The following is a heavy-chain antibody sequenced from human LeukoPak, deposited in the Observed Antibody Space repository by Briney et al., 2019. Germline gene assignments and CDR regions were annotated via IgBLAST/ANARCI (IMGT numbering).Heavy chain of an antibody. V-gene: IGHV6-1*01. Sequence: KHSQTLSLTCAISGDSVSSNNAVWNWIRQSPSRGLEWLGKTYYRSKWLNDSAVSVKSRITINPHTSKNQISLRLNSVTPEDTAVYYCARSLWGGALDIWGQGTTVAVSS. CDR3: ARSLWGGALDI. CDR2: TYYRSKWLN. D-gene: IGHD3-16*01. CDR1: GDSVSSNNAV. J-gene: IGHJ3*02.